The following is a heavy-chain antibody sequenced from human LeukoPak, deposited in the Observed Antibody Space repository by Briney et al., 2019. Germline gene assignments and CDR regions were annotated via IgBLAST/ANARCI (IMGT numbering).Heavy chain of an antibody. CDR2: IIPILGIA. CDR1: GGTFSSYA. V-gene: IGHV1-69*04. D-gene: IGHD3-3*01. CDR3: ARVDTIFGVGSNYYYYGMDV. J-gene: IGHJ6*02. Sequence: SVKVSCKASGGTFSSYAISWVRQAPGQGLEWMGRIIPILGIANYAQKFQGRVTITADKSTSTAYMGLSSLRSEDTAVYYCARVDTIFGVGSNYYYYGMDVWGQGTTVTVSS.